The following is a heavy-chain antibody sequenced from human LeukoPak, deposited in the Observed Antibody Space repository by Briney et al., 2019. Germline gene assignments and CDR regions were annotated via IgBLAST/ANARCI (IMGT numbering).Heavy chain of an antibody. V-gene: IGHV4-59*01. J-gene: IGHJ3*02. CDR1: GGSISSYY. CDR2: IYYSGST. Sequence: SETLSLTCTVSGGSISSYYWSWIRQPPGQGLEWMGYIYYSGSTSYNTSLKSRVTISVDTSNNQFSLKLSSVTAADTAVYYCARGGYSYGYSAFDIWGQGTMVTVSS. D-gene: IGHD5-18*01. CDR3: ARGGYSYGYSAFDI.